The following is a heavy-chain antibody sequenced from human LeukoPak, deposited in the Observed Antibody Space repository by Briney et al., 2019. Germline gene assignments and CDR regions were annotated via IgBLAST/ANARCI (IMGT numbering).Heavy chain of an antibody. J-gene: IGHJ4*02. Sequence: ASVKVSCKASGYTFTSYDINWVRQATGQGLEWMGWMNPNSGNTGYAQKFQGRVTMTRNTSISTAYMELSSLRSEDTAVYYCAREGYSSGWTDYWGQGTLITVSS. CDR1: GYTFTSYD. CDR2: MNPNSGNT. D-gene: IGHD6-19*01. CDR3: AREGYSSGWTDY. V-gene: IGHV1-8*01.